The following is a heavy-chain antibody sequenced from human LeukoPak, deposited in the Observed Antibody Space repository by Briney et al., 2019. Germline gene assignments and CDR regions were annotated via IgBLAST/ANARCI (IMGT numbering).Heavy chain of an antibody. CDR1: GGSISSSSYY. CDR3: ARVWNYYFDY. Sequence: SSETLSLTCTVSGGSISSSSYYWGWIRQPPGKGLEWIGSIYYSGSTYYNPSLKSRVTISVDTSKNQFSLKLSSVTAADTAVYYCARVWNYYFDYWGQGTLVTVSS. CDR2: IYYSGST. J-gene: IGHJ4*02. D-gene: IGHD1-7*01. V-gene: IGHV4-39*07.